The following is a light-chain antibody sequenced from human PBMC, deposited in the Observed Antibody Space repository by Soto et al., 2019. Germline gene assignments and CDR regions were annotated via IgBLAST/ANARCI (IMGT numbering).Light chain of an antibody. CDR1: QSVSSN. J-gene: IGKJ5*01. V-gene: IGKV3-20*01. Sequence: IEMTQSPATLSVSPGERATLSCRASQSVSSNLVWYQQKPGQAPRLLIYGASTRESGVPDRFSGSGSGTDFTLTISRLEPEDFAVYYCQQYGSSPPITFGQGTRLEIK. CDR2: GAS. CDR3: QQYGSSPPIT.